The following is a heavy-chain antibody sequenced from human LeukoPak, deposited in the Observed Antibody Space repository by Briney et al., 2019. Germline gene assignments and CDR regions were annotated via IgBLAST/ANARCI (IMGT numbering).Heavy chain of an antibody. Sequence: GWGLSHSRARSGVNFSNYTMPSVCPAPGRGVEWVSGVNSNDRPYYADSVIGGVTISRDSSKNTLYLQINTLRVEDTALYYCAKARAAVVDAAINYWGQGTLVTVSP. CDR2: VNSNDRP. CDR3: AKARAAVVDAAINY. V-gene: IGHV3-23*01. D-gene: IGHD2-15*01. J-gene: IGHJ4*02. CDR1: GVNFSNYT.